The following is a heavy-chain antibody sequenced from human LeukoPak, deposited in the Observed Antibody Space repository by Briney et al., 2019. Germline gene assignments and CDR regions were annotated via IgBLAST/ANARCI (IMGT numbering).Heavy chain of an antibody. J-gene: IGHJ6*03. D-gene: IGHD3-3*01. CDR1: GGAISSYY. Sequence: SETLSLTCTVSGGAISSYYWSWIRQPAGKGLEWIGRIYTSGSTNYNPSLKSRVTMSVDMSKNQFSLKLSSVTAADTAVYYCAREYYDFWSGYYKIDYYYYMDVWGKGTTVTVSS. V-gene: IGHV4-4*07. CDR2: IYTSGST. CDR3: AREYYDFWSGYYKIDYYYYMDV.